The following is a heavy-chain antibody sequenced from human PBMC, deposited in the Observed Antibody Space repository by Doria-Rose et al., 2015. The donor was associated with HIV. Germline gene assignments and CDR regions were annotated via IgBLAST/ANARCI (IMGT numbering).Heavy chain of an antibody. CDR2: IFPDDER. CDR3: ARIKSSRWYHKYYFDF. D-gene: IGHD6-13*01. CDR1: GVSLSSPGMG. V-gene: IGHV2-26*01. Sequence: QVTLKGSGPVLVKPTETLTLTCTVSGVSLSSPGMGVSWIRQPPGKALEWLANIFPDDERSYKTSLKSRLTISRGTSKSQVVLTMTDMDPVDTATYYCARIKSSRWYHKYYFDFWGQGTLVIVSA. J-gene: IGHJ4*02.